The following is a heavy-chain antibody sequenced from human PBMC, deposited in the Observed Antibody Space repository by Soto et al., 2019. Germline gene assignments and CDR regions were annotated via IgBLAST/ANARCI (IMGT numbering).Heavy chain of an antibody. CDR2: ISAYNGNT. Sequence: GASVKVSCKASGYTFTSYGISWVRQAPGQGLEWMGWISAYNGNTNYAQKLQGRVTMTTDTSTSTAYMELRSLRSDDTAVYYCAHRDYYGSGSYQVPDYYGMDVWGQGTTVTVSS. V-gene: IGHV1-18*01. J-gene: IGHJ6*02. CDR1: GYTFTSYG. CDR3: AHRDYYGSGSYQVPDYYGMDV. D-gene: IGHD3-10*01.